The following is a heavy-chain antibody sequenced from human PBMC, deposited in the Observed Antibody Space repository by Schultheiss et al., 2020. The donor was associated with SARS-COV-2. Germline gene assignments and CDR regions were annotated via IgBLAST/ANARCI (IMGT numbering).Heavy chain of an antibody. D-gene: IGHD2-15*01. CDR3: ARDTRAYCSGGSCNWFDP. Sequence: SETLSLTCAVSGGSISSSNWWSWVRQPPGKGLEWIGYIYYSGSTNYNPSLKSRVTISVDTSKNQFSLKLSSVTAADTAVYYCARDTRAYCSGGSCNWFDPWGQGTLVTVSS. CDR2: IYYSGST. V-gene: IGHV4-4*02. CDR1: GGSISSSNW. J-gene: IGHJ5*02.